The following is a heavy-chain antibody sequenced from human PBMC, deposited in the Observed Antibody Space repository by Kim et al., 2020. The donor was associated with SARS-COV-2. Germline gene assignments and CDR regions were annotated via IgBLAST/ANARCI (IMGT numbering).Heavy chain of an antibody. CDR3: ARVMWELEAYYYGMDV. V-gene: IGHV3-30*04. Sequence: GGSLRLSCAASGFTFSSYAMHWVRQAPGKGLEWVAVISYDGSNKYYADSVKGRFTISRDNSKNTLYLQMNSLRAEDTAVYYCARVMWELEAYYYGMDVWGQGTTVSVSS. CDR2: ISYDGSNK. D-gene: IGHD1-26*01. CDR1: GFTFSSYA. J-gene: IGHJ6*02.